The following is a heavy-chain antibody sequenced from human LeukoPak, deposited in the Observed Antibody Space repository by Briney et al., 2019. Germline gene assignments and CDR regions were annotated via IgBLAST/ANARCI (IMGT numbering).Heavy chain of an antibody. CDR2: INPKSGAT. J-gene: IGHJ4*02. CDR3: ARVGTTDY. CDR1: GCTFTDYY. D-gene: IGHD4-17*01. Sequence: ASVKVSCKTSGCTFTDYYMHWVRQAPGQGLEWMGWINPKSGATNYAQKFQGRVTMTRDTSISTAYLELTRLTSDDTAMYYCARVGTTDYWGQGTRVTVSS. V-gene: IGHV1-2*02.